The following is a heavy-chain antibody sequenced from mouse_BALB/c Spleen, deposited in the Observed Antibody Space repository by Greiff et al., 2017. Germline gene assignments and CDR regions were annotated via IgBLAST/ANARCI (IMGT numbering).Heavy chain of an antibody. J-gene: IGHJ1*01. D-gene: IGHD2-4*01. V-gene: IGHV14-3*02. CDR1: GFNIKDTY. CDR2: IDPANGNT. Sequence: EVKLMESGAELVKPGASVKLSCTASGFNIKDTYMHWVKQRPEQGLEWIGRIDPANGNTKYDPKFQGKATITADTSSNTAYLQLSRLTSEDSAVYYCARVRDYDGYWYLDVWGAGTTVTVSS. CDR3: ARVRDYDGYWYLDV.